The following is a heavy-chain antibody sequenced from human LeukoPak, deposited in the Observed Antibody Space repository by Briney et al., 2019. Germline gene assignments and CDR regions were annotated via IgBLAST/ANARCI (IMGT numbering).Heavy chain of an antibody. CDR2: IYPGDSAT. Sequence: GESLKISCKGSGYSFTSYWIGWVRQMPGKGLEWMGIIYPGDSATRSSPPFQGQVTISVDKSISTAYLQWSSLKASDTAMYYCARRYCSGTNCYANFDYWGQGTLVTVSS. V-gene: IGHV5-51*01. CDR3: ARRYCSGTNCYANFDY. J-gene: IGHJ4*02. CDR1: GYSFTSYW. D-gene: IGHD2-2*01.